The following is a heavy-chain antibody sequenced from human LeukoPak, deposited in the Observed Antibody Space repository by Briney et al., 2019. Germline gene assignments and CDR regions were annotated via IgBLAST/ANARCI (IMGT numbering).Heavy chain of an antibody. CDR3: ARDRSRWDLLPFDY. D-gene: IGHD1-26*01. V-gene: IGHV4-59*12. CDR2: IYYSGDT. Sequence: SETLSLTCTVSGGSISSYYWSWIRQPPGKGLEWIANIYYSGDTYYNPSLKSRVTISVDTSRNQFSLKLSSVTAADTAVYYCARDRSRWDLLPFDYWGQGTLATVSS. CDR1: GGSISSYY. J-gene: IGHJ4*02.